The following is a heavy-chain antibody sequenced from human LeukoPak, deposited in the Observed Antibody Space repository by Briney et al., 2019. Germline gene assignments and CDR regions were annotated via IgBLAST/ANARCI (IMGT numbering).Heavy chain of an antibody. V-gene: IGHV6-1*01. CDR2: TYYRSKWYN. CDR1: GDSVSSNSAA. CDR3: ARDGPGGSGIVGY. Sequence: SRALSLTCALSGDSVSSNSAAWNWIRHSPSRGLEWLGRTYYRSKWYNDYAVSVKSRITINPDTSKNQFSLQLNSVTPEDTAVYYCARDGPGGSGIVGYWGQGTLVTVSS. J-gene: IGHJ4*02. D-gene: IGHD3-10*01.